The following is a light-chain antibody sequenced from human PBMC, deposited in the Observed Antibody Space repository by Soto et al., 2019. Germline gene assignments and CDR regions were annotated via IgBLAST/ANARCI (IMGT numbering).Light chain of an antibody. V-gene: IGKV3-11*01. Sequence: EVVLTQFPATLSLSPGERATLSCRASQTTSNHLAWYQQKPGLGPRILIYDASKRATGIPARFSGSGSGTDFTLAISSREPDDFAVYYCQVRSTWPTLLTFGPGTNVHF. CDR3: QVRSTWPTLLT. CDR1: QTTSNH. CDR2: DAS. J-gene: IGKJ3*01.